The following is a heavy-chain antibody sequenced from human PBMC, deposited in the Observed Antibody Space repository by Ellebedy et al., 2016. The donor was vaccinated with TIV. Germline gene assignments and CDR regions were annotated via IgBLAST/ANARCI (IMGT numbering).Heavy chain of an antibody. CDR3: RAYYYDTSTYYLFDY. CDR2: IRSKASSYAA. D-gene: IGHD3-22*01. V-gene: IGHV3-73*01. Sequence: PGGSLRLSCAASGFTFSGSAIHWVRQPSGKGLEWVGRIRSKASSYAALYAASVKARFTISRDDSKNTAYLQMNSLKTEDTAVYYCRAYYYDTSTYYLFDYWGQGTLVTVSS. J-gene: IGHJ4*02. CDR1: GFTFSGSA.